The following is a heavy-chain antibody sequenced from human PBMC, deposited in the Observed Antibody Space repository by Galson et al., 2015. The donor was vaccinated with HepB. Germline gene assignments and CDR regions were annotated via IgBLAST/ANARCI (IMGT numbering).Heavy chain of an antibody. CDR3: TTGIEQLVLGDYSYMDV. Sequence: SLRLSCAASGFTFNDVWMSWVRQAPGKGLEWVGRIKSKTDGGTTDYSAPVKGRFTISRDDSKNTLYLQMNSLKTEDTGVYYCTTGIEQLVLGDYSYMDVWGKGTTVPVSS. CDR1: GFTFNDVW. CDR2: IKSKTDGGTT. V-gene: IGHV3-15*01. D-gene: IGHD6-6*01. J-gene: IGHJ6*03.